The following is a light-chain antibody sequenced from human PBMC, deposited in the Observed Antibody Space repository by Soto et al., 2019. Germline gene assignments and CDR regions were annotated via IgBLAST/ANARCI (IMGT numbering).Light chain of an antibody. CDR1: QSVSSSY. CDR2: GAS. Sequence: EIVLTESPGTLSLSPGERATLSCRASQSVSSSYLAWYQQKPGQAPRLLIYGASSRATGIPDRFSGSGSGTDFTLTISRLEPEDFAVYYCQQYKNWPLPFGGGTNVAIK. CDR3: QQYKNWPLP. J-gene: IGKJ4*01. V-gene: IGKV3-20*01.